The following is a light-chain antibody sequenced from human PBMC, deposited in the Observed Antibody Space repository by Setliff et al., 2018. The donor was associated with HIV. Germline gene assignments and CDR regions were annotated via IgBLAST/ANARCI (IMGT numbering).Light chain of an antibody. CDR3: QVWASSSDHPYV. J-gene: IGLJ1*01. Sequence: SYELSQPPSVSVAPGKTARITCGGNNIGSKSVHWYQQKPGQAPVLVISYDSDRPSGIPERFSGSNSGNTATLTIRRVEAGDEADYYCQVWASSSDHPYVFGTGTKVTVL. V-gene: IGLV3-21*04. CDR1: NIGSKS. CDR2: YDS.